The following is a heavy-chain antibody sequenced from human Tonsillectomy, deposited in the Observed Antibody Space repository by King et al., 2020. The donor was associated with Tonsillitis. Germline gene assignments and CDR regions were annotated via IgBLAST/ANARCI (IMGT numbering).Heavy chain of an antibody. CDR1: GFTFSAYW. CDR3: ARDIFDSGSYYPTAYFDY. V-gene: IGHV3-7*03. CDR2: IKQDGGEK. Sequence: VQLVESGGGLVQPGGSLRLSCAASGFTFSAYWMSWVRQAPGKGLEWVANIKQDGGEKYYVESVKGRFTISRDDSKNSLSLRMHSLRVEDTAVYYCARDIFDSGSYYPTAYFDYWGQGTLVTVSS. J-gene: IGHJ4*02. D-gene: IGHD3-22*01.